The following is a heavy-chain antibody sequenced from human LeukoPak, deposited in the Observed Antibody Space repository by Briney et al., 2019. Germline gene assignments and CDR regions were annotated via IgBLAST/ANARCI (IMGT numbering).Heavy chain of an antibody. D-gene: IGHD3-10*01. CDR2: FDSEDGKT. CDR1: GAILIELS. V-gene: IGHV1-24*01. CDR3: VTGSSERDYYESGTYYLGDS. J-gene: IGHJ4*02. Sequence: ASVKVSCKVSGAILIELSIHWVRQSPGKGLEWMGGFDSEDGKTKAAQSFLGRVSLTEDTSLATAYMELRSLTSEDTAVYYCVTGSSERDYYESGTYYLGDSWGQGTVVTVSS.